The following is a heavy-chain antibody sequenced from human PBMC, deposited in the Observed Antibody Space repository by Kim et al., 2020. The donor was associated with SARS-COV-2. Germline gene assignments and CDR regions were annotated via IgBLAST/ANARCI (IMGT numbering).Heavy chain of an antibody. V-gene: IGHV3-30*04. CDR3: ARDAYDSSGYSYGMDV. D-gene: IGHD3-22*01. J-gene: IGHJ6*02. Sequence: GGSLRLSCAASGFTFSSYDMHWVRQAPGKGLEWVAVISYDGSNKYYADSVKGRFTISRDNSKNTLYLQMNSLRAEDTAVYYCARDAYDSSGYSYGMDVWGQGTTVTVSS. CDR2: ISYDGSNK. CDR1: GFTFSSYD.